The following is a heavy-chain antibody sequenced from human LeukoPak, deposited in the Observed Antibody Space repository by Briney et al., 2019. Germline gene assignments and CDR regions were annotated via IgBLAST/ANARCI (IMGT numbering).Heavy chain of an antibody. J-gene: IGHJ4*02. V-gene: IGHV3-30*18. CDR1: GFSFTSYG. CDR2: ISYDGGTK. Sequence: GRPLRLSCAASGFSFTSYGIHWVRQAPGKGLEWLALISYDGGTKYYTDSVKGRFTVSRDNSNNTLYLQMTSLRVEDTAMYYCAKPPYYYETSDFSLWGQGTLVTVSS. D-gene: IGHD3-22*01. CDR3: AKPPYYYETSDFSL.